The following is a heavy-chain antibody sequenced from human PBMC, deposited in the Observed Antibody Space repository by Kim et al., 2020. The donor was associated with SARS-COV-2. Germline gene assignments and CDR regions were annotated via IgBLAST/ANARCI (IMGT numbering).Heavy chain of an antibody. D-gene: IGHD3-10*01. J-gene: IGHJ4*02. Sequence: SETLSLTCTVSGGSINSDSYFWGWIRQSPGKGLEWIGNIYYSGSTYYNPSLKSRVTVSIDTSKNQFSLTLNSVTAADTAVYYCARHRYYPTSGSYYWGNWGQGTLVTVSS. CDR1: GGSINSDSYF. CDR2: IYYSGST. CDR3: ARHRYYPTSGSYYWGN. V-gene: IGHV4-39*01.